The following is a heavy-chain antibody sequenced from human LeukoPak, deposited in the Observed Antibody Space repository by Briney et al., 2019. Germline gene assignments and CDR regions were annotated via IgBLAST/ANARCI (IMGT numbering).Heavy chain of an antibody. CDR1: GFTFSSYA. V-gene: IGHV3-23*01. CDR3: ARDHSSGRYFDF. CDR2: ISGSGGST. D-gene: IGHD3-22*01. J-gene: IGHJ4*02. Sequence: GGSLRLSCAASGFTFSSYAMSWVRQAPGKGLKWVSAISGSGGSTYYADSVKGRFTISRDNAKNALYPQMDSLRAEDTAVYYCARDHSSGRYFDFWGQGTLVTVSS.